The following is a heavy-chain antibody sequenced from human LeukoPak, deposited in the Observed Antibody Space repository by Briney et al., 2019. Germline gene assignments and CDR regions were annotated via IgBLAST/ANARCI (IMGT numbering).Heavy chain of an antibody. D-gene: IGHD2-2*02. Sequence: GGSLRLSCAASGFTVSNKYMSWVRQAPGKGLEWVSIIYSGGSTNHADSVKGRFTICRDNAKNSLYLQMNSLRAEDTAVYYCARVGSSSYIYYMDVWGKGTTVTVSS. CDR2: IYSGGST. V-gene: IGHV3-66*01. J-gene: IGHJ6*03. CDR1: GFTVSNKY. CDR3: ARVGSSSYIYYMDV.